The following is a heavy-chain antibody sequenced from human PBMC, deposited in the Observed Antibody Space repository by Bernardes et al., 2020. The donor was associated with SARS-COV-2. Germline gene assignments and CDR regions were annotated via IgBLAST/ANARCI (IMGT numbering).Heavy chain of an antibody. CDR2: ISGSGGST. Sequence: GSLSLSCAASGFTFSSYAMSWVRPAPGKGLEWVSAISGSGGSTYYADSVKGRFTISRDNSKNTLYLQMNSLRAEDTAVYYCAKDGTPSGSYGDAFDIWGQGTMVTVSS. CDR3: AKDGTPSGSYGDAFDI. V-gene: IGHV3-23*01. J-gene: IGHJ3*02. CDR1: GFTFSSYA. D-gene: IGHD1-26*01.